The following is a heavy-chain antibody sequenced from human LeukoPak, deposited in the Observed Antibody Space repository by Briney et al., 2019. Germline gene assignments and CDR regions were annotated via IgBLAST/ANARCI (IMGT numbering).Heavy chain of an antibody. D-gene: IGHD3-10*01. Sequence: GGPLRLSCAASGFTFSGFSMSWVRQSPTKGLEWVANIKQDGSERYYVDSVKGRFTISRDNAKNSLSLQMNNLRVEDTAVYYCARAGSHWHYVYWGQGTVVTVSS. CDR1: GFTFSGFS. CDR3: ARAGSHWHYVY. CDR2: IKQDGSER. J-gene: IGHJ4*02. V-gene: IGHV3-7*01.